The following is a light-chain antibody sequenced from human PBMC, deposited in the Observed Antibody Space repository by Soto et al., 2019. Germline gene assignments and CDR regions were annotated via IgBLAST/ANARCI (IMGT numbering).Light chain of an antibody. CDR1: QSVLYSSNNKNY. J-gene: IGKJ2*01. CDR2: WSS. V-gene: IGKV4-1*01. Sequence: DFVMTQSPDSLTVSLGERATINCKSSQSVLYSSNNKNYLAWYQQKPGQPPKLLIYWSSTRESGVPDRFSGSGSGTDFTLTISSLQAEDVAVYYCQQYYAVPYTFGQGTKLEIK. CDR3: QQYYAVPYT.